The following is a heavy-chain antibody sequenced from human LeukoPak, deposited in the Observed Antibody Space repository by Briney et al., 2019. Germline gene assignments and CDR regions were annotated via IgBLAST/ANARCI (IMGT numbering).Heavy chain of an antibody. CDR3: ARVGDYSNLPFDY. V-gene: IGHV3-74*01. Sequence: QPGGSLRLSCAASGFTFSSYWMHWVRQAPGKGLVWVSRINSDGSSTSYADSVKGRFTISRDNAKNTLYLQMNSLRAEDTAVYYCARVGDYSNLPFDYWGQGTLVTVSS. D-gene: IGHD4-11*01. CDR1: GFTFSSYW. J-gene: IGHJ4*02. CDR2: INSDGSST.